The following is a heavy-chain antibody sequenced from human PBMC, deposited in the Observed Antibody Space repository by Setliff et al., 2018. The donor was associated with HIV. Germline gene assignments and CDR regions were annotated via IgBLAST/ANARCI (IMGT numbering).Heavy chain of an antibody. Sequence: PSETLSLTCTVSGGSISSYYWSWIRQPAGKGLEWIGRIYTSGSTNYNPSLKSRVTISVDMSKNQFSLKLSLVTAADTAVYYCARGSKGGFFDYWGQGTLVTVSS. D-gene: IGHD3-16*01. CDR2: IYTSGST. CDR1: GGSISSYY. CDR3: ARGSKGGFFDY. J-gene: IGHJ4*02. V-gene: IGHV4-4*07.